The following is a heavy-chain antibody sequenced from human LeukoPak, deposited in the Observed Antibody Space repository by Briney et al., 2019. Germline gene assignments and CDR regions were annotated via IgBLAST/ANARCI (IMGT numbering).Heavy chain of an antibody. CDR3: AVGITMVLGDRMVYEY. CDR2: MNPNSGNT. V-gene: IGHV1-8*01. J-gene: IGHJ4*02. CDR1: GYTFTSYD. Sequence: GASVKVSCTASGYTFTSYDINWVRQATGQGLEWMGWMNPNSGNTGYAQKFQGRATMTRNTSISTAYMELSSLRCADTAVYYCAVGITMVLGDRMVYEYWGQGTLVTVSS. D-gene: IGHD3-10*01.